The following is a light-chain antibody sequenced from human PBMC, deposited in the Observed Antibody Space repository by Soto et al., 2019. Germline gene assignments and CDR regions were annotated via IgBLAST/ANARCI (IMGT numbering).Light chain of an antibody. CDR3: QQYNSYSRT. CDR2: GAS. V-gene: IGKV3-15*01. CDR1: QSVSSN. J-gene: IGKJ1*01. Sequence: EIVMTQSPATLSVSPGERATLSCRASQSVSSNLAWYQQKPGQAPRLLIYGASTRATGIPARFSGSGSGTEFTLTISSLQSDDFATYYCQQYNSYSRTFGQGTKVDI.